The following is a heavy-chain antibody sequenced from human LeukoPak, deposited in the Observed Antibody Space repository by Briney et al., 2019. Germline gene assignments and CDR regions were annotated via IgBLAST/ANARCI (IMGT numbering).Heavy chain of an antibody. J-gene: IGHJ4*02. CDR1: GGSISSYY. CDR3: AKQGRGYGGNSDY. V-gene: IGHV4-59*08. Sequence: SETLSLTCTVSGGSISSYYWIWLRQPPGKGLEWIGYIYYSGRTNYNPSLKSRSTISVDTSKNQYSLKLSSEAAADTAVYYCAKQGRGYGGNSDYWGQGTLVTVSS. CDR2: IYYSGRT. D-gene: IGHD4-23*01.